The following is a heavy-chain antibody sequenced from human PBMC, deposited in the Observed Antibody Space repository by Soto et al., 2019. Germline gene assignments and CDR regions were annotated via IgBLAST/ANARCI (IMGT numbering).Heavy chain of an antibody. D-gene: IGHD2-2*01. CDR1: GFTFSGPA. Sequence: GGSLRLSCAGSGFTFSGPAIHWVRQASGKGLEWVGRIRSKSNDYATSYAASVKGRFTISRDDSKNTAYLQMDRLETEDTAVYYCTVGVVVKAATDYWGQGTLVTVSS. J-gene: IGHJ4*02. CDR2: IRSKSNDYAT. CDR3: TVGVVVKAATDY. V-gene: IGHV3-73*01.